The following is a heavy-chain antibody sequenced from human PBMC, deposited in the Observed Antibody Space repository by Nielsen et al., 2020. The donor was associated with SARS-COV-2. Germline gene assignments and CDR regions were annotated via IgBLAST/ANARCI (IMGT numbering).Heavy chain of an antibody. D-gene: IGHD2-15*01. CDR1: GGSISSYF. CDR2: IYYSGST. CDR3: ARIYYYYYYYMDV. V-gene: IGHV4-59*08. J-gene: IGHJ6*03. Sequence: SETLSLTCTVSGGSISSYFWTWIRQPPGKGLEWIGYIYYSGSTYYNPSLRSRVTISVDTSKNQFSLKLSSVTAADTAVYYCARIYYYYYYYMDVWGKGTTVTVSS.